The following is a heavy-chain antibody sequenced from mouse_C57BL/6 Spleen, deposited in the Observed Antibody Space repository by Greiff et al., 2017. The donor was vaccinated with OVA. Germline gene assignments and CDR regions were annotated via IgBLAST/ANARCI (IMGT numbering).Heavy chain of an antibody. Sequence: VQLQPPGAELVKPGASVKLSCKASGYTFTSYWMQWVKQRPGQGLEWIGEIDPSDSYTNYNQKFKGKATLTVDTSSSTAYMQLSSLTSEDSAVYYCARSYYDGYFYAMDYWGQGTSVTVSS. CDR3: ARSYYDGYFYAMDY. J-gene: IGHJ4*01. CDR2: IDPSDSYT. CDR1: GYTFTSYW. D-gene: IGHD2-3*01. V-gene: IGHV1-50*01.